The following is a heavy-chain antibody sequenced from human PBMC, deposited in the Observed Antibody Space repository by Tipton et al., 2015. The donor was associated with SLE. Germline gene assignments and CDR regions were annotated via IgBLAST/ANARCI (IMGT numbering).Heavy chain of an antibody. CDR1: GDSVSSGGFY. CDR3: ARNTGWYKTDY. Sequence: TLSLTCTVSGDSVSSGGFYWTWIRQLPRKGLEWIGHFSYSGNTYYKPSLKNRLVISVDTSKNQFSLNLRSVTAADTAVYYCARNTGWYKTDYWGQGTLVTVSS. D-gene: IGHD6-19*01. CDR2: FSYSGNT. V-gene: IGHV4-31*03. J-gene: IGHJ4*02.